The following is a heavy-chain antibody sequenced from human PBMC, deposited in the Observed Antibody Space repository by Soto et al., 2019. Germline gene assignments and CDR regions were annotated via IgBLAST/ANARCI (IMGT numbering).Heavy chain of an antibody. Sequence: QLGGSLRLSCSASGFTFSSYGMHWVRQAPGKGLEWVAVISYDGSNKYYADSVKGRFTISRDNSKNTLYLQMNSLRAEDTAVYYCAKDANAVHCSGGSCYSSYFDYWGQGTLVTVSS. D-gene: IGHD2-15*01. CDR3: AKDANAVHCSGGSCYSSYFDY. CDR1: GFTFSSYG. J-gene: IGHJ4*02. V-gene: IGHV3-30*18. CDR2: ISYDGSNK.